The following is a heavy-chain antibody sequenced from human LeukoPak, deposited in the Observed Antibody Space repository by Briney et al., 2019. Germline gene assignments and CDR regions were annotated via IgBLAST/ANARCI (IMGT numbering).Heavy chain of an antibody. CDR2: ISAYNGNT. Sequence: GASVKVSCKASGYTFTSYGISWVRQAPGQGLEWMGWISAYNGNTNYAQKLQGRVTMTTDTSTSTAYMELRSLRSEDTAVYYCARDTGDEGATHHYFDYWGQGTLVTVSS. V-gene: IGHV1-18*01. D-gene: IGHD1-26*01. CDR3: ARDTGDEGATHHYFDY. CDR1: GYTFTSYG. J-gene: IGHJ4*02.